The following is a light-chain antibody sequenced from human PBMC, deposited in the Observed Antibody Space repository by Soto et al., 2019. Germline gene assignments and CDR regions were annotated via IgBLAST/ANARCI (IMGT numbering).Light chain of an antibody. CDR2: DAS. CDR1: QSVTRY. CDR3: QQRSDWPPIT. V-gene: IGKV3-11*01. J-gene: IGKJ5*01. Sequence: ESVLTQSPATLSLSPGERATLSCRPSQSVTRYLAWYQQNPGQAPRVLIYDASNRATGIPVRFSGGGSGTDFTLTISSLEPEDFADYYCQQRSDWPPITCGQGTRLEIK.